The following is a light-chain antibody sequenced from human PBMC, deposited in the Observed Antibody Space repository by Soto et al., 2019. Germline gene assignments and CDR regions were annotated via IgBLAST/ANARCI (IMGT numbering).Light chain of an antibody. V-gene: IGLV2-11*01. J-gene: IGLJ3*02. CDR1: TGDVGAYNF. Sequence: QSALTQPRSVSGSPGQSVTISCTGTTGDVGAYNFISWYQHHPGRAPKLMIYDASKRPSGVPDRFSASKSGNTASLTISGLQAEDEADYFCCSYAGSVTWVFGGGTKLTVL. CDR2: DAS. CDR3: CSYAGSVTWV.